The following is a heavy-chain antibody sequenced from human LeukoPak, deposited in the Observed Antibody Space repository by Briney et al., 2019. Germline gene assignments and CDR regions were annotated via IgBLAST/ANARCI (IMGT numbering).Heavy chain of an antibody. CDR1: GSTFSRTA. D-gene: IGHD4/OR15-4a*01. J-gene: IGHJ4*02. CDR3: AKDANYLRSGSFFIPFDY. Sequence: PGGSLRLSCAASGSTFSRTAMSWVRRAPGKGLQWVATIGGSGAGTYYAASLKGRFNISRDNSKNTLYLQMNSLRTEDTATYYCAKDANYLRSGSFFIPFDYWGQGTLVTVHS. CDR2: IGGSGAGT. V-gene: IGHV3-23*01.